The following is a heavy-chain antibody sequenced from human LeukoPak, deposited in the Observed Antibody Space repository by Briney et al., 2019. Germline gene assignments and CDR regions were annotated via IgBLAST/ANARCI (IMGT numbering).Heavy chain of an antibody. J-gene: IGHJ6*03. CDR1: GFTFSSYA. Sequence: PGGSLRLSCAASGFTFSSYAMSWVRQAPGKGLEWVSAISGSGGSTYYADSVKGRFTISRDNSKNTLYLQMNSLRAEDTAVYYCAKDVVYQNYYYYYMDVWGKGTTVTVSS. D-gene: IGHD2-15*01. CDR2: ISGSGGST. V-gene: IGHV3-23*01. CDR3: AKDVVYQNYYYYYMDV.